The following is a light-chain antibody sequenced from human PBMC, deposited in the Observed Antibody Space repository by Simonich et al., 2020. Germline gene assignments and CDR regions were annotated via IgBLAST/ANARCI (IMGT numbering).Light chain of an antibody. V-gene: IGKV4-1*01. Sequence: DIVMTQAPDSLAVSLGERATINCKSSQSVLYSSNNKNYLAWYQQKPGQPPKQIIYWASTRESGVPDRFSGSGSGTDFTLTISRLQAEDVAVYYCQQYYRTPWTFGQGTKVEIK. CDR2: WAS. CDR3: QQYYRTPWT. CDR1: QSVLYSSNNKNY. J-gene: IGKJ1*01.